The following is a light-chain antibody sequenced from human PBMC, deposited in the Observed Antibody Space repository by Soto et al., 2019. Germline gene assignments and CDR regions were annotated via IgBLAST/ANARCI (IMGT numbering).Light chain of an antibody. V-gene: IGLV2-23*02. Sequence: QSVLTQHASVSGSPGQSITISCTGTSSDIVTYNVVSWYQQHPGKAPKLMIYEVNKRPSGVSIRFSGSKSGNTASLTISGLQAEDEADYYCCSFARGSTWVFGGGTKLTVL. J-gene: IGLJ3*02. CDR2: EVN. CDR1: SSDIVTYNV. CDR3: CSFARGSTWV.